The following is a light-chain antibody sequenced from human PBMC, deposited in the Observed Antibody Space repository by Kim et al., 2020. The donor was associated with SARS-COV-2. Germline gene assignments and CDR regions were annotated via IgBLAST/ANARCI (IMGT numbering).Light chain of an antibody. J-gene: IGLJ2*01. CDR1: SSDIGGYNF. Sequence: GQSVTISCTGTSSDIGGYNFVAWYQQHPGKAPKVMIYGVNKRPSGVPDRFSGSKSGNTASLTVSGLQAEDEADYYCSSYAGRQNLVFGGGTQLTVL. V-gene: IGLV2-8*01. CDR2: GVN. CDR3: SSYAGRQNLV.